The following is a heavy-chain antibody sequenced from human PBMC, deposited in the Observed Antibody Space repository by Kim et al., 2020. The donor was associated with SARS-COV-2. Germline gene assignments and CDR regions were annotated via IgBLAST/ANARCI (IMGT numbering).Heavy chain of an antibody. CDR2: IKQDGSEK. CDR1: GFTFSSYW. J-gene: IGHJ4*02. CDR3: ARWGDFWSGPQDY. V-gene: IGHV3-7*03. Sequence: GGSLRLSCAASGFTFSSYWMSWVRQAPGKGLEWVANIKQDGSEKYYVDSVKGRFTISRDNAKNSLYLQMNSLRAEDTAVYYCARWGDFWSGPQDYWGQGTLVTVSS. D-gene: IGHD3-3*01.